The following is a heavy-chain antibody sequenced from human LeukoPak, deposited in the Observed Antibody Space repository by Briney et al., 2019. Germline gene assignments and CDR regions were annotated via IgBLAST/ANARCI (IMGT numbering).Heavy chain of an antibody. Sequence: GGSLRLSCGVSEFTFDDYVIHWVRQGPGKGLEWVAAMSWTSGSIAYADSVKGRFNIFRDNAQSSLYLQMNSLRAEDAAFYYCARSSGSYDGYYGVEVWGQGTTVIVSS. CDR2: MSWTSGSI. V-gene: IGHV3-9*01. CDR3: ARSSGSYDGYYGVEV. CDR1: EFTFDDYV. D-gene: IGHD6-19*01. J-gene: IGHJ6*02.